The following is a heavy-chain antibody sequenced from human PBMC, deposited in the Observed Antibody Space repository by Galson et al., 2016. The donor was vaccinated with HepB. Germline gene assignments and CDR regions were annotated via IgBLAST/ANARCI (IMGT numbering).Heavy chain of an antibody. V-gene: IGHV3-23*01. CDR1: GFTFSSSA. Sequence: SLRLSCAASGFTFSSSAMAWVRQAPRKGLEWVSTIDDGGRSTHYADSVEGRFTISRDNSRNTLYLQMDSLRADDTAVYYCAKDLGILVGASTYWGQGTLVTVSS. CDR2: IDDGGRST. D-gene: IGHD1-26*01. CDR3: AKDLGILVGASTY. J-gene: IGHJ4*02.